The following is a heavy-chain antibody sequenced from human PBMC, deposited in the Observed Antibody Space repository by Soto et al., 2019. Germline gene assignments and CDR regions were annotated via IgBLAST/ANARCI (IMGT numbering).Heavy chain of an antibody. V-gene: IGHV4-34*01. D-gene: IGHD6-13*01. CDR3: AGAFMKKGSWHYSYYGMDV. J-gene: IGHJ6*02. Sequence: HVQLQQWGAGLLKPSETLSLTCAVYGGSFSGYYWSWIRQTPGKGLEWIGEINHSGSTNYNPSLRRRVTISVDTSKNQFSLNLSSVAAADTAVNYCAGAFMKKGSWHYSYYGMDVCVQGTTVTVSS. CDR1: GGSFSGYY. CDR2: INHSGST.